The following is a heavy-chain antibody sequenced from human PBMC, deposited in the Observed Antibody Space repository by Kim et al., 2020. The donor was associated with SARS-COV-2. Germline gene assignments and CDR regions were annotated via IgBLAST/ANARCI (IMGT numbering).Heavy chain of an antibody. CDR1: GGSFSGYY. Sequence: SETLSLTCAVYGGSFSGYYWSWIRQPPGKGLEWIGEINHSGSTNYNPSLKSRVTISVDTSKNQFSLKLSSVTAADTAVYYCARTRSRGYPWAFDYWGQGT. CDR3: ARTRSRGYPWAFDY. D-gene: IGHD3-22*01. V-gene: IGHV4-34*01. J-gene: IGHJ4*02. CDR2: INHSGST.